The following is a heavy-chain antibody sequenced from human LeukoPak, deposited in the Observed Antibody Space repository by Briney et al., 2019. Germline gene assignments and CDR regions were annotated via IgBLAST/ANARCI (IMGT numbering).Heavy chain of an antibody. J-gene: IGHJ3*02. Sequence: GRSLRLSCAASGFTFSSYGMHWVRQAPGKGLEWVAVISYDGSNKYYADSVKGRFTISRDNSKNTLYLQMNSLRADDTAVYYCARRGPASDYYYKGGFDIWGQGTMATVSS. CDR3: ARRGPASDYYYKGGFDI. V-gene: IGHV3-30*03. CDR2: ISYDGSNK. CDR1: GFTFSSYG. D-gene: IGHD3-22*01.